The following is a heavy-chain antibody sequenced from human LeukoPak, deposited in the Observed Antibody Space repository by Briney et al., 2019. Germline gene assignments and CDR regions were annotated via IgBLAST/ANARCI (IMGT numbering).Heavy chain of an antibody. D-gene: IGHD6-19*01. CDR3: ATSEWTSYSSGWTNFDY. J-gene: IGHJ4*02. CDR1: GYSFTSYW. Sequence: GESLKISCKGSGYSFTSYWIGWVRQMPGKGLEWMGIIYPGDSDTRYSPSFQGQVTISADKSISTAYLQWSSLKASDTAMYYCATSEWTSYSSGWTNFDYWGQGTLVTVSS. V-gene: IGHV5-51*01. CDR2: IYPGDSDT.